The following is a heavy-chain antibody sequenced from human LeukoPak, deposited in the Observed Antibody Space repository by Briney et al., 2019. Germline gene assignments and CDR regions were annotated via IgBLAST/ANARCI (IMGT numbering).Heavy chain of an antibody. V-gene: IGHV3-11*04. J-gene: IGHJ4*02. CDR3: ARAEGYCSSTSCYGPYFDY. Sequence: GGSLRLSCAASGFTFSDYYMSWIRQAPGKGLEWVSYISSSDSAIYYADSVKGRFTISRDNANNSLYLQMNSLRAEDTAVYYCARAEGYCSSTSCYGPYFDYWGQGTLVTVSS. CDR1: GFTFSDYY. D-gene: IGHD2-2*01. CDR2: ISSSDSAI.